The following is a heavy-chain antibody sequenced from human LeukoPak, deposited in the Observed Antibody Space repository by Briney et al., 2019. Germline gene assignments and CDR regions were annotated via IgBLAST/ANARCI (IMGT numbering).Heavy chain of an antibody. D-gene: IGHD2-21*02. J-gene: IGHJ4*02. CDR1: GFTFSSYA. Sequence: GGSLRLSCAASGFTFSSYAMSRVRQAPGKGLEWASSISSSGANTYYADSVKGRFTISRDNSKNTLYLQMSSLRVEDTAVYYCAKRDRPCSGDCSAPYYFDYWGQGTLVTVSS. CDR3: AKRDRPCSGDCSAPYYFDY. V-gene: IGHV3-23*01. CDR2: ISSSGANT.